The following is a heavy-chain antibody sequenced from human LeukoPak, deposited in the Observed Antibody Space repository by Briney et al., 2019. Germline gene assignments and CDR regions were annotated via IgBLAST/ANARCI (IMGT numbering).Heavy chain of an antibody. CDR2: ISISGDTT. CDR3: ANEIRPNDY. CDR1: GFTFSSHA. V-gene: IGHV3-23*01. Sequence: GGSLRLSCGASGFTFSSHAMTWVRQAPGKGLEWVSAISISGDTTYYADAVRGRFTISRDNSKNTVYLQMNSLRAEDTAVYYCANEIRPNDYWGQGTLVTVSS. J-gene: IGHJ4*02. D-gene: IGHD4-17*01.